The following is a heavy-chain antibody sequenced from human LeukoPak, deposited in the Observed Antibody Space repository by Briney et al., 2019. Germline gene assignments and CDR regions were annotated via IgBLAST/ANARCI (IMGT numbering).Heavy chain of an antibody. CDR3: TSSSSRGIYYYYYYMDV. V-gene: IGHV3-23*01. Sequence: PGGSLRLSCAASGFTFSSYAMSWVRQAPGKGLEWVSAISGSGGSTYYADSVKGRFTISRDNSKNTLYLQMNSLRAEDTAVYYCTSSSSRGIYYYYYYMDVWGKETTVTVSS. CDR2: ISGSGGST. CDR1: GFTFSSYA. J-gene: IGHJ6*03. D-gene: IGHD6-6*01.